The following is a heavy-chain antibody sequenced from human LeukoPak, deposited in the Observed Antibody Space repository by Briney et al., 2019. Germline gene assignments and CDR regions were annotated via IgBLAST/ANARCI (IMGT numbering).Heavy chain of an antibody. CDR3: ARVMPPRVVAATFGFDY. V-gene: IGHV4-4*07. CDR1: GGSISSYY. D-gene: IGHD2-15*01. J-gene: IGHJ4*02. CDR2: IYTSGST. Sequence: SETLSLTCTVSGGSISSYYWSWIRQPAGKGLEWIGRIYTSGSTNYNPSLKSRVTMSVDTSKNQFSLKLSSVTAADTAVYYCARVMPPRVVAATFGFDYWGQGTLVTVSS.